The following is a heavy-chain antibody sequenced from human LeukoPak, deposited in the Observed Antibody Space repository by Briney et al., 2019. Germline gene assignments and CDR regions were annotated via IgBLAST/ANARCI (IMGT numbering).Heavy chain of an antibody. V-gene: IGHV3-23*01. D-gene: IGHD2-2*01. Sequence: GGSLRLSCAASGFTFSSYAMSWVRQAPGKGLEWVSAISGSGGSTYYADSVKGRFTISRDNSKNTLYLQMNSLRAEDTAVYYCAKGSMIVVVPAAEDYWGQGTLVTVSS. CDR2: ISGSGGST. J-gene: IGHJ4*02. CDR3: AKGSMIVVVPAAEDY. CDR1: GFTFSSYA.